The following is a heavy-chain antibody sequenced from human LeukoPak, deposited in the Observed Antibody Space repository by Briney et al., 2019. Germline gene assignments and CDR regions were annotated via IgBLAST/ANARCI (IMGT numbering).Heavy chain of an antibody. V-gene: IGHV3-7*01. D-gene: IGHD6-13*01. CDR1: GFTFSSYW. J-gene: IGHJ4*02. CDR3: AREEFRAAAVIFDY. Sequence: PGGSLRLSCAASGFTFSSYWMSWVRQAPGKGLEWVANIKQDGSEKYYVDSVKGRFTISRDNAKNSLYLQMNSLRAEDTAVYYCAREEFRAAAVIFDYWGQGTLVTVSS. CDR2: IKQDGSEK.